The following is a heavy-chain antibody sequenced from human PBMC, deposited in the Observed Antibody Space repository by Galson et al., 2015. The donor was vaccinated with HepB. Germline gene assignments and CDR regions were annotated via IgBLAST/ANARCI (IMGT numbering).Heavy chain of an antibody. CDR2: IKSKTDGETT. Sequence: SLRLSCAASGFTFSNAWMSWVRQAPGKGLEWVGRIKSKTDGETTDYVAPVKGRFTISRDDSKNTLYLQMNSLKTEDTAVYYCTTGWEVATTWGQGTLVTVSS. CDR1: GFTFSNAW. J-gene: IGHJ4*02. CDR3: TTGWEVATT. V-gene: IGHV3-15*01. D-gene: IGHD5-12*01.